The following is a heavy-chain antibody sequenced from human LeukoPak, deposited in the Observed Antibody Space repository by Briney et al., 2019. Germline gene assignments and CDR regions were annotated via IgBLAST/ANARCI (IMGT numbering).Heavy chain of an antibody. Sequence: GGSLRLSCAASGFTFSSYWMSWVRQAPGKGLEWVSYISSSGGNIDYADSVKGRFTISRDNAKNSLYLQMNSLRAEDTAVYYCAKYRPGVWLQLTGLDYWGQGTLVTVSS. J-gene: IGHJ4*02. CDR1: GFTFSSYW. CDR2: ISSSGGNI. D-gene: IGHD5-24*01. V-gene: IGHV3-48*04. CDR3: AKYRPGVWLQLTGLDY.